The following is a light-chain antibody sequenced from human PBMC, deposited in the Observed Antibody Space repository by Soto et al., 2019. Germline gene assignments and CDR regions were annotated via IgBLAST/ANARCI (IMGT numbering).Light chain of an antibody. CDR3: QQRSNWPPVFT. Sequence: EIVLTQFPATRSLSPGERATLSSRASQSVSSYLAWYQQKPGQAPRLLIYDASNRATGIPARFSGSGSGTDFTLTISSLEPEDFAVYYCQQRSNWPPVFTFGPGTQVDIK. CDR1: QSVSSY. CDR2: DAS. V-gene: IGKV3-11*01. J-gene: IGKJ3*01.